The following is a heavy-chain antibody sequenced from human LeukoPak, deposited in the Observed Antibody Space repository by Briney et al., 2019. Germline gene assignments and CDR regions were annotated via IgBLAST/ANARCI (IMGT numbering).Heavy chain of an antibody. CDR2: INPNSGGT. V-gene: IGHV1-2*02. J-gene: IGHJ4*02. Sequence: ASVKVSCKASGYTFTGYYMHWVRQAPGQGLEWMGWINPNSGGTNYAQKFQGRVTMTRDTSISTAYMELSRPRSDDTAVYYCARGFWVGGSSTYFDYWGQGTLVTVSS. D-gene: IGHD6-6*01. CDR3: ARGFWVGGSSTYFDY. CDR1: GYTFTGYY.